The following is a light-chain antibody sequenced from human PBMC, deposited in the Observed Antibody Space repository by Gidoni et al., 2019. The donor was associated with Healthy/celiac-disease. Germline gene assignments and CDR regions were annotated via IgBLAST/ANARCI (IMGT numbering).Light chain of an antibody. CDR2: DAS. Sequence: DIQLTPSPSTPSASVGDRVTITCRASQSISSWLAWYQQKPGKAPKLLIYDASSLESGVPSRFSGSGSGTEFTLTISSLQPDDFATYYCQQYNSYSWTFGQGTKVEIK. CDR3: QQYNSYSWT. V-gene: IGKV1-5*01. J-gene: IGKJ1*01. CDR1: QSISSW.